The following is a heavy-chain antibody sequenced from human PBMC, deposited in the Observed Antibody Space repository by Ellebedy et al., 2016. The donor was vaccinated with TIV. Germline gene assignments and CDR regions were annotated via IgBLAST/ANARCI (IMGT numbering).Heavy chain of an antibody. CDR1: GGSISSSSYY. CDR2: IYYSGST. Sequence: SETLSLXXTVSGGSISSSSYYWGWIRQPPGKGLEWIGSIYYSGSTYYNPSLKSRVTISVDTSKNQFSLKLSSVTAADTAVYYCASLFYYDSSGQWGQGTLVTVSS. CDR3: ASLFYYDSSGQ. V-gene: IGHV4-39*01. D-gene: IGHD3-22*01. J-gene: IGHJ4*02.